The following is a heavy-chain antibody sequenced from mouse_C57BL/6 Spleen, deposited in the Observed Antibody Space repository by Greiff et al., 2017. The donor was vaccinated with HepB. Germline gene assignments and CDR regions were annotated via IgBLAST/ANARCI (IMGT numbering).Heavy chain of an antibody. CDR1: GYSFTGYY. V-gene: IGHV1-42*01. Sequence: VQLKESGPELVKPGASVKISCKASGYSFTGYYMNWVKQSPEKSLEWIGEINPSTGGTTYNQKFKAKATLTVDKSSSTAYMQLKSLTSEDSAVYYCARVQIRGYAMDYWGQGTSVTVSS. CDR2: INPSTGGT. J-gene: IGHJ4*01. CDR3: ARVQIRGYAMDY.